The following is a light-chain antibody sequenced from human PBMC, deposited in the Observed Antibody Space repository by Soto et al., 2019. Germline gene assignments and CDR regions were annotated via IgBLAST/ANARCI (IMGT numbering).Light chain of an antibody. CDR3: QQYGSTPPWT. CDR2: GAS. V-gene: IGKV3-20*01. Sequence: IVLTQSPGTLSLSPCERATLSCRASQSVSSSYLAWYQQKPGQAPRLLIYGASSRATGIPDRFSGSGSGTDFTLTISRLEAEDFAVYYCQQYGSTPPWTFGQGTKVDIK. J-gene: IGKJ1*01. CDR1: QSVSSSY.